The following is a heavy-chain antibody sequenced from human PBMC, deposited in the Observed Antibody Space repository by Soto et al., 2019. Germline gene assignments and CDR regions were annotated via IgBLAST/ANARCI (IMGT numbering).Heavy chain of an antibody. CDR1: GYTFTRYG. D-gene: IGHD3-3*01. V-gene: IGHV1-18*04. Sequence: ASVKVSCKASGYTFTRYGISWVRQAPGQGLERMGWISAYNGNTNYAQKLQGRVTMTTDTSTSTAYMELRSLRSDDTAVYYCARDTYYDFWSGYYGRRGYYFDYWGQGTLVTVSS. CDR3: ARDTYYDFWSGYYGRRGYYFDY. J-gene: IGHJ4*02. CDR2: ISAYNGNT.